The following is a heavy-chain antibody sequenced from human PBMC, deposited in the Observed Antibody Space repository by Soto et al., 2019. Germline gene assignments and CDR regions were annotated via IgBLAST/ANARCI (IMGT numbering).Heavy chain of an antibody. CDR3: AKIRLRLNVFDY. D-gene: IGHD2-21*02. Sequence: EVPLLESGGGLVQPGGSLRLSCAASGFTFSSYAMSWVRQAPGKGLEWVSAISGSGGSTYYADSVKGRFTISRDNSKNTLYLQMNSLRAEDTAVYYCAKIRLRLNVFDYWGQGTLVTVSS. J-gene: IGHJ4*02. V-gene: IGHV3-23*01. CDR1: GFTFSSYA. CDR2: ISGSGGST.